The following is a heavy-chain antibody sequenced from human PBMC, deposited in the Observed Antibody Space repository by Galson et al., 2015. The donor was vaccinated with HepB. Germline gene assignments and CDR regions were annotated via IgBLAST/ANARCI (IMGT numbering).Heavy chain of an antibody. Sequence: SVKVSCKASGYTFTSYYMHWVRQAPGQGLEWMGIINPSGGSTSYAQKFQGRVTMTRDTSTSTVYMELSSLRSEDTAVYYCARDQRTLFGDYHRWFDPWGQGTLVTVSS. CDR3: ARDQRTLFGDYHRWFDP. CDR2: INPSGGST. J-gene: IGHJ5*02. V-gene: IGHV1-46*03. CDR1: GYTFTSYY. D-gene: IGHD3-10*02.